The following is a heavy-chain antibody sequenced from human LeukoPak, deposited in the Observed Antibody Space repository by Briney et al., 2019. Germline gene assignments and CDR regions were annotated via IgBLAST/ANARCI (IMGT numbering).Heavy chain of an antibody. J-gene: IGHJ4*02. V-gene: IGHV3-23*01. CDR3: AKVGPYDTSGYSFDY. Sequence: SGVSLRLSCEASGSTFSSYAMSWVRQAPGKGLEGGSAISGSGGRTYHADSVRVRFIISRYIAKNTLYMQMNSLRAEDTAIYYCAKVGPYDTSGYSFDYWGQGTLVTVSS. D-gene: IGHD3-22*01. CDR1: GSTFSSYA. CDR2: ISGSGGRT.